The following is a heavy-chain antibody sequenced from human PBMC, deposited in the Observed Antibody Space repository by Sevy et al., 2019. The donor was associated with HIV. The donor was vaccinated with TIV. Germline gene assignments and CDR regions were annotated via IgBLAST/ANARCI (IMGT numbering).Heavy chain of an antibody. CDR1: GFTFSSYA. V-gene: IGHV3-30*04. CDR2: ISYDGSNK. Sequence: GGSLRLSCAASGFTFSSYAMHWVRQAPGKGLEWVAVISYDGSNKYYADSVKGRFTISRDNSKNTLYLQMNSLRAEDTVVYYCARAPFGFLEWLGYYFDYWGQGTLVTVSS. D-gene: IGHD3-3*01. J-gene: IGHJ4*02. CDR3: ARAPFGFLEWLGYYFDY.